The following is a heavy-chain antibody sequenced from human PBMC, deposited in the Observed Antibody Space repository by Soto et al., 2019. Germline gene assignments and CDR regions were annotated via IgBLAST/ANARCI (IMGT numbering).Heavy chain of an antibody. J-gene: IGHJ6*03. V-gene: IGHV3-49*03. Sequence: GGSLRLSCTASGFTFGDYAMSWFRQAPGKGLEWVGFIRSKAYGGTTEYAASVKGRFTISRDDSKSIAYLQMNSLKTEDTAVYYCTRDQSLRQPRMYYYYYMDVWGKGTTVTVSS. CDR1: GFTFGDYA. CDR2: IRSKAYGGTT. CDR3: TRDQSLRQPRMYYYYYMDV. D-gene: IGHD2-15*01.